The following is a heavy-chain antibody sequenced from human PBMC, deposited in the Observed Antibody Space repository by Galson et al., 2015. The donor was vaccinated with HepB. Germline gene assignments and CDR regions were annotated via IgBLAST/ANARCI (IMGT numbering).Heavy chain of an antibody. Sequence: SLRLSCAASGFTFSSYNMIWVRQAPGKGLEWVSSISTTSSYIYYADSVKGRFTVSRDNAKNSLNLQMNSLRAEDTAVYYCARDPPLGTPFDYWGQGTLVTVSS. CDR3: ARDPPLGTPFDY. D-gene: IGHD7-27*01. V-gene: IGHV3-21*01. CDR1: GFTFSSYN. J-gene: IGHJ4*02. CDR2: ISTTSSYI.